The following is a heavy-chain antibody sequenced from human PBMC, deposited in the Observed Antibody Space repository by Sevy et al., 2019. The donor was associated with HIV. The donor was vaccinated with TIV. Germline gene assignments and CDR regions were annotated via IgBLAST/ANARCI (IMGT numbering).Heavy chain of an antibody. D-gene: IGHD2-2*01. J-gene: IGHJ6*02. CDR3: AKDPGYCSSTSCPVTYYGMDV. Sequence: GGSLRLSCSASGFTFSSYAMHWVRQAPGKGLEYVSAISSNGSSTYYADSVKGRFTISRDNSKNTLYLQMSSLRAEDTAVYYCAKDPGYCSSTSCPVTYYGMDVWGQGTTVTVSS. V-gene: IGHV3-64D*06. CDR1: GFTFSSYA. CDR2: ISSNGSST.